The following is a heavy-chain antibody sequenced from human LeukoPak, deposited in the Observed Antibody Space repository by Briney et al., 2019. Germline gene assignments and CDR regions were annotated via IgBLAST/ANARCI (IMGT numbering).Heavy chain of an antibody. CDR2: LNQDGSDK. D-gene: IGHD5-18*01. V-gene: IGHV3-7*01. J-gene: IGHJ5*02. CDR3: ARDAYSYASES. CDR1: GFTSSSYW. Sequence: GGSLRLSCAASGFTSSSYWMTWVRQAPGKGLEWVANLNQDGSDKKYVDSVKGRFTISRDNAKNSLYLQMNSLRVEDTALYYCARDAYSYASESWGQGTLVAVSS.